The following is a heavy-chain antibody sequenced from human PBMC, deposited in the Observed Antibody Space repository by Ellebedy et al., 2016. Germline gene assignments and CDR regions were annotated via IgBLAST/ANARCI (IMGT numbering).Heavy chain of an antibody. Sequence: SETLSLXXIVSGDSINSGDSYWTWIRQSPGKGLEWVGHLYYSGIISYNPSLRSNVVISVDKSKNHFSLTLNSVTAADTAVYYCGTQGDYGGDPFDYWGQGTLVTVSS. V-gene: IGHV4-30-4*01. D-gene: IGHD4-23*01. CDR3: GTQGDYGGDPFDY. CDR2: LYYSGII. J-gene: IGHJ4*02. CDR1: GDSINSGDSY.